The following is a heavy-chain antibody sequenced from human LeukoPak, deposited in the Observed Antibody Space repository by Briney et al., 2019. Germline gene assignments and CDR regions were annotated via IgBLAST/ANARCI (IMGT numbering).Heavy chain of an antibody. D-gene: IGHD3-9*01. V-gene: IGHV4-59*12. J-gene: IGHJ6*02. CDR1: GGSLSGYY. CDR3: ARDHWLLSSKTWKYYGMDV. CDR2: IYDSGSP. Sequence: PSETLSLTCTVSGGSLSGYYWSWLRQPPGKGLEWIGYIYDSGSPDYNPSLKSRVAISVDTSKNQVSLKLSSVTAADTAVYYCARDHWLLSSKTWKYYGMDVWGQGTTVTVSS.